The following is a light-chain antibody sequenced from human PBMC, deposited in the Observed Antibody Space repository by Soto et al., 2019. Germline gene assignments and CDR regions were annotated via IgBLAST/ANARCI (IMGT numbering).Light chain of an antibody. Sequence: AIQVTQSPSSLSASVGDRVTITCRTSQGIRSALGWYQQKPGKVPKLLIYAASTLQSGVPSRFSGSGSGRDFTLTISSLQPDDFATYYCQQYNSYSTFGQGTKVDIK. CDR2: AAS. J-gene: IGKJ1*01. V-gene: IGKV1-13*02. CDR3: QQYNSYST. CDR1: QGIRSA.